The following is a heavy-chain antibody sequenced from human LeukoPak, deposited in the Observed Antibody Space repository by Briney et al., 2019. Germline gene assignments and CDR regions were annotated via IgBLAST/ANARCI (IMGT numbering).Heavy chain of an antibody. CDR2: INTDGSST. D-gene: IGHD1-26*01. CDR1: GFTFSSYW. J-gene: IGHJ4*02. V-gene: IGHV3-74*01. CDR3: ARDGAELLFDY. Sequence: PGGSLRLSCAASGFTFSSYWMHWVRQVPGKGLVWVSRINTDGSSTNNADSVKGRFTISRDNAKNTLYLQMNSLRVEDTAVYYCARDGAELLFDYWGQGTLVTVSS.